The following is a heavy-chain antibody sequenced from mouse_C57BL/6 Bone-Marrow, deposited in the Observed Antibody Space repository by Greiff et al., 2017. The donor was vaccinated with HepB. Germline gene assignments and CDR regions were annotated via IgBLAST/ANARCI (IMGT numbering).Heavy chain of an antibody. CDR2: IDPSDSYT. V-gene: IGHV1-69*01. Sequence: QVQLQQPGAELVMPGASVKLSCKASGYTFTSYWMHWVKQRPGQGLEWIGEIDPSDSYTNYNQKFKGKSTLTVDKSSSTAYMQLSSLTSEDSAVYYCARRVMTYFVYRGEGTTLTVSS. J-gene: IGHJ2*01. D-gene: IGHD2-12*01. CDR3: ARRVMTYFVY. CDR1: GYTFTSYW.